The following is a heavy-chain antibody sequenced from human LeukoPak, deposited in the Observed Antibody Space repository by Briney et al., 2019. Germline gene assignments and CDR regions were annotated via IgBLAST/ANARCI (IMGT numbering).Heavy chain of an antibody. CDR1: GFTFSRYW. CDR3: ADPGVGH. Sequence: GGSLRLSCAASGFTFSRYWMSWVRQAPGRGLEWVANIKENGTEKYYVDSVRGRFTISRDNAKNSLYLQMNSLRVEDTAMYYCADPGVGHWGQGTLVTVSS. J-gene: IGHJ5*02. D-gene: IGHD4-17*01. V-gene: IGHV3-7*01. CDR2: IKENGTEK.